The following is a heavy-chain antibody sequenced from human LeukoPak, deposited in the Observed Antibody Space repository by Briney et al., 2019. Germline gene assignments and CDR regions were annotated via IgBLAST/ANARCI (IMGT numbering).Heavy chain of an antibody. V-gene: IGHV4-34*01. D-gene: IGHD5-12*01. Sequence: SETLSLTCAVYGGSFSGYYWSWIRQPPGKGLEWIGEINHSGSTNYYPSLKSRVTISVDTSKNQFSLKLSSVTAADTAVYYCARGYDADLYYYYGMDVWGQGTTVTVSS. J-gene: IGHJ6*02. CDR2: INHSGST. CDR1: GGSFSGYY. CDR3: ARGYDADLYYYYGMDV.